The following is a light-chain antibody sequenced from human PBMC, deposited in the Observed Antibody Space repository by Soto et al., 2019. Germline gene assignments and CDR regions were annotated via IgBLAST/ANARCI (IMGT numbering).Light chain of an antibody. CDR2: WAS. J-gene: IGKJ4*01. CDR3: QQYYSTPPVT. CDR1: QSVLYSSNNKNY. Sequence: DIVMTQSPDSRAVSLGERATVDGKSSQSVLYSSNNKNYLAWYQQKPGQPPKLLIYWASTRESGVPDRFSGSGSGTDFTLTISSLQAEDVAVYYCQQYYSTPPVTFGGGTKVDI. V-gene: IGKV4-1*01.